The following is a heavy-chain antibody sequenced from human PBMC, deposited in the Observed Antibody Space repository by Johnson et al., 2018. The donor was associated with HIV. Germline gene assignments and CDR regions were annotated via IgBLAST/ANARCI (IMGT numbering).Heavy chain of an antibody. D-gene: IGHD4-17*01. CDR1: GFTVSSNY. CDR2: ISNDGTDK. Sequence: QVQLMESGGGLVQPGGSLRLSCAASGFTVSSNYMSWVRQAPDKGLEWVAVISNDGTDKYYADSVKGRFTISRDNSKNSLYLQMHSLRAEDTALYYCAKDQYRKLTTVAGIWGQGTMVTVSS. V-gene: IGHV3-30*18. CDR3: AKDQYRKLTTVAGI. J-gene: IGHJ3*02.